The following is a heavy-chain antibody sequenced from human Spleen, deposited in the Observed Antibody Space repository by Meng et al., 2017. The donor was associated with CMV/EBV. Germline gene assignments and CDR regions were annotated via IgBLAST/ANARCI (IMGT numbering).Heavy chain of an antibody. CDR1: GFTFISYA. CDR2: IYSGGST. D-gene: IGHD2-2*02. V-gene: IGHV3-23*03. CDR3: AKNWAHHCSSTSCYRGDYFDY. Sequence: ETLSLTCAASGFTFISYAMTWVRQSPGKGLEWVSVIYSGGSTDYADSVKGRFTISRDNSKNTLYLQMNSLRAEDTAVYYCAKNWAHHCSSTSCYRGDYFDYWGQGTLVTVSS. J-gene: IGHJ4*02.